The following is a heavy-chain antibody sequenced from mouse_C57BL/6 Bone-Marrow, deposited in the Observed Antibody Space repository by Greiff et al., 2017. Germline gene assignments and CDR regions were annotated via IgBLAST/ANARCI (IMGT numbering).Heavy chain of an antibody. CDR1: GYTFTSYW. D-gene: IGHD2-5*01. V-gene: IGHV1-59*01. CDR3: ARPTIVTFDV. J-gene: IGHJ1*03. CDR2: IDPSDSYT. Sequence: VQLQQPGAELVRPGTSVKLSCKASGYTFTSYWMHWVKQRPGQGLEWIGVIDPSDSYTNYNQKFKGKATLTVDTSSSTAYMQLSSLTSEDSAVYYCARPTIVTFDVWGTGTTVTVSS.